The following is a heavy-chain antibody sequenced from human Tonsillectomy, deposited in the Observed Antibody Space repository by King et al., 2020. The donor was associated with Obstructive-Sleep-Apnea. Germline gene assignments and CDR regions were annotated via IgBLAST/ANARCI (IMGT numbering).Heavy chain of an antibody. Sequence: VQLVESGAEVKKPGASVKVSCKASGYTFTTHDISWVRQAPGQGLEWMGWISAYNVNTNYAQKLQGRVTMTTDTSTSTAYMGLRSLRSDDTAVYYCARGQVPATIGIYYGMDVWGQGTTVTVSS. J-gene: IGHJ6*02. CDR3: ARGQVPATIGIYYGMDV. CDR2: ISAYNVNT. D-gene: IGHD2-2*01. V-gene: IGHV1-18*01. CDR1: GYTFTTHD.